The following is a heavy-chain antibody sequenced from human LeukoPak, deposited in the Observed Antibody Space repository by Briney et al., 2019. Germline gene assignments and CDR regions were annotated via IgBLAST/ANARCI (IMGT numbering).Heavy chain of an antibody. J-gene: IGHJ3*02. CDR1: GFTFSSYS. D-gene: IGHD4-17*01. CDR3: ARVQDYGDYRVDAFDI. Sequence: PGGSLRLSCAASGFTFSSYSMNWVRQAPGKGLEWVSCISSSSTYINYADSVKGRFTISRDNAKNSLYLQVNSLRAEDTAVYYCARVQDYGDYRVDAFDIWGQGTMVTVSS. CDR2: ISSSSTYI. V-gene: IGHV3-21*01.